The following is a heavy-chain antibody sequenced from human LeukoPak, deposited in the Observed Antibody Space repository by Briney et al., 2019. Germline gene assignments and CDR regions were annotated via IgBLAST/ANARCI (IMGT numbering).Heavy chain of an antibody. CDR2: IGGSGGST. CDR1: GFTFSSYA. Sequence: GGSLRLSCAASGFTFSSYAMSWVRQAPGKGLEWVSAIGGSGGSTYYADSVKGRFTISRDNSKNTLYMQMNSLRAEDTAVYYCAKDSGYSGYDYYFDYWGQGTLVTVSS. D-gene: IGHD5-12*01. CDR3: AKDSGYSGYDYYFDY. J-gene: IGHJ4*02. V-gene: IGHV3-23*01.